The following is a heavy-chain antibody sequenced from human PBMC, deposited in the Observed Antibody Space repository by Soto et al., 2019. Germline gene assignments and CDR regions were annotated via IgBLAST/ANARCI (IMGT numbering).Heavy chain of an antibody. CDR3: AHRVLRTVFGLVTTTAIYFDF. Sequence: QITLNESGPTQVKPRQTLTLTCTFSGFSLTTSGVGVGWIRQSPGKAPEWLALIYWDDDKRYSQSLKSRLTITKDTSKNQEVLTMADLDPADTATYYCAHRVLRTVFGLVTTTAIYFDFWGQGTPVAVSS. D-gene: IGHD3-3*01. CDR2: IYWDDDK. J-gene: IGHJ4*02. CDR1: GFSLTTSGVG. V-gene: IGHV2-5*02.